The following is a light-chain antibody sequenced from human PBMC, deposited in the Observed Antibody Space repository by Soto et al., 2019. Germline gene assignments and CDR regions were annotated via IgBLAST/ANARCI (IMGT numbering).Light chain of an antibody. CDR3: QQYNNWPPWT. Sequence: EIGMTQSPATLSVSPGERVTLSCRASQTISSNLAWYQHKPGQAPRILIYDASTRSTGIPARFSGSGSGAEFTLTISSLQSEDFAVYYCQQYNNWPPWTFGQGTKVEIK. CDR2: DAS. J-gene: IGKJ1*01. CDR1: QTISSN. V-gene: IGKV3-15*01.